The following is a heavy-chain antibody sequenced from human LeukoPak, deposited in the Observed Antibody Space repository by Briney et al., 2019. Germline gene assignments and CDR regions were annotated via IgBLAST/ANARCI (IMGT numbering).Heavy chain of an antibody. D-gene: IGHD2-2*02. V-gene: IGHV3-66*01. CDR2: IYSGGST. CDR3: ARDRFCTSASCYKDY. J-gene: IGHJ4*02. CDR1: GFTVSSNY. Sequence: GGCLRLSCAASGFTVSSNYMSWVRQAPGKGLEWVSVIYSGGSTYYADSVKGRFTISRDNSKNTLYLQMNSLRAEDTAVYYCARDRFCTSASCYKDYWGQGTLVTISS.